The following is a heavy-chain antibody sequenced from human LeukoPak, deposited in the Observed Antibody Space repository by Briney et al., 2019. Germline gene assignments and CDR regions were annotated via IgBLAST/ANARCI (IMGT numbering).Heavy chain of an antibody. V-gene: IGHV3-23*01. J-gene: IGHJ4*02. Sequence: GGSLRLSCAASGFTFSSYGMSWVRQAPGKGLEWVLGISGSGGSTYYADSVKGRFTISRDNSKNTLYLQMNSLRAEDTAVYYCAKGGSGYFTYYFDYWGQGTLVTVSS. CDR1: GFTFSSYG. CDR2: ISGSGGST. D-gene: IGHD3-22*01. CDR3: AKGGSGYFTYYFDY.